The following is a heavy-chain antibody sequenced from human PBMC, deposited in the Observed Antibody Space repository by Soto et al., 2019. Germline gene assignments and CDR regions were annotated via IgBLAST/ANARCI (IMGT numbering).Heavy chain of an antibody. CDR2: ISAYNGNT. CDR1: GYTFTSYG. Sequence: APVKVSCKASGYTFTSYGISWVRQAPGQGLERMGWISAYNGNTNYAQKIQGRVTMNTDTSTSTAYMELSSLRSEDTAVYYCARGNCGSTGCYPFDYYDYYMDVWGKGTTVTVSS. D-gene: IGHD2-2*01. CDR3: ARGNCGSTGCYPFDYYDYYMDV. J-gene: IGHJ6*03. V-gene: IGHV1-18*01.